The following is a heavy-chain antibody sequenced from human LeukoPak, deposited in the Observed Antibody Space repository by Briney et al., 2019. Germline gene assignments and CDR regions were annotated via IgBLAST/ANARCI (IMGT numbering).Heavy chain of an antibody. D-gene: IGHD1-14*01. CDR2: INHSGST. J-gene: IGHJ4*02. V-gene: IGHV4-34*01. CDR1: GGSFSGYY. CDR3: ARRARRSYFDY. Sequence: SETLSLTCAVYGGSFSGYYWSWIRQPPGKGLEWIGEINHSGSTNYNPSLKSRVTISADTSKNQFSLKLSSVTAADTAVYYCARRARRSYFDYWGQGTLVTVSS.